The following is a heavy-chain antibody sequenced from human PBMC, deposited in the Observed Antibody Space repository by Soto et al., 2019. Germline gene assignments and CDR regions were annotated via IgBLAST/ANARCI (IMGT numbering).Heavy chain of an antibody. J-gene: IGHJ4*02. CDR3: ANERVGEMATGGYFDY. CDR1: GGTFSNGA. CDR2: IIPLFGTP. V-gene: IGHV1-69*01. D-gene: IGHD3-10*01. Sequence: QVPLVQSGAEVKRPGSSVKVACKISGGTFSNGAFSWVRQAPGQGLEWMGGIIPLFGTPSYAQKFQGSVTVTADESSSTVYMELSMLTSEDTAIYYCANERVGEMATGGYFDYWGQGTLVSISS.